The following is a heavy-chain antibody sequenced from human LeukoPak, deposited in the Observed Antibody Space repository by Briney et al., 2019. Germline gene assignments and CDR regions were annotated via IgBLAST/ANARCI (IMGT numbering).Heavy chain of an antibody. J-gene: IGHJ6*02. D-gene: IGHD6-13*01. V-gene: IGHV4-59*08. Sequence: SETLSLTCTVSGGSISSYYWSWIRQPPGKGLEWIGYIYYSGSTNYNPSLKSRVTISVDTSKNQFSLKLSSVTAADTAVYYCARLRAIAAAGTAYYYGMDVWGQGTTVTVSS. CDR3: ARLRAIAAAGTAYYYGMDV. CDR1: GGSISSYY. CDR2: IYYSGST.